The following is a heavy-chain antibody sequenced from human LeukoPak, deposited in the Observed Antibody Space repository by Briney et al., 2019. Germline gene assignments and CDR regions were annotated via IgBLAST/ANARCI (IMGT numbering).Heavy chain of an antibody. D-gene: IGHD2-2*01. Sequence: SETLSLTCTVAGGSISSHYWSWIRQPPGKGLEWIGYIYYSGSTNYNPSLKSRVTISVDTSKNQFSLKLSSVTAADTAVYYCARDSGCSSTSCYNWFDPWGQGTLVTVSS. CDR3: ARDSGCSSTSCYNWFDP. V-gene: IGHV4-59*11. CDR2: IYYSGST. J-gene: IGHJ5*02. CDR1: GGSISSHY.